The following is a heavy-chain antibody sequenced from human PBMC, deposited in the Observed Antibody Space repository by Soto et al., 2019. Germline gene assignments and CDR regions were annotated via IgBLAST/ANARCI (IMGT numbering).Heavy chain of an antibody. J-gene: IGHJ6*02. CDR2: IRSGGNT. Sequence: PGGSLILSCAASGFTFSSYAMSWVSQAPGKGLEWVSVIRSGGNTYYADSVEGRFTISRDNSKNTVYLQMNSLRAEDTAVYYCVRENYYYGMDVWGQGTTVTVSS. CDR1: GFTFSSYA. CDR3: VRENYYYGMDV. V-gene: IGHV3-66*01.